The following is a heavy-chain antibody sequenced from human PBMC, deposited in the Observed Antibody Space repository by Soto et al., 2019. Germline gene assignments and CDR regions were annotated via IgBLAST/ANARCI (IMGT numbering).Heavy chain of an antibody. V-gene: IGHV4-31*03. J-gene: IGHJ4*01. CDR1: GDSINIGGYY. D-gene: IGHD2-2*01. CDR2: ILYSGNT. CDR3: ARSFHSTSWIFDY. Sequence: QVQLQESGPGLVKPSQTLSLTCTVSGDSINIGGYYWSWIRQHPGKGLEWIGYILYSGNTYYNPSLKSRIAMSVDTSRNQFSLRLSSVTAADIAVYYCARSFHSTSWIFDYWSQGTPVTVSS.